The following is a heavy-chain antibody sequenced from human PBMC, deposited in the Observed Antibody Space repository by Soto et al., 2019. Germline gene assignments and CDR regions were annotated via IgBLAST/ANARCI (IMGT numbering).Heavy chain of an antibody. Sequence: SVKVSCKASGGTFSSYAISWVRQAPGQGLEWMGGIIPIFGTANYAQKFQGRVTITADESTSTAYMELSSLRSEDTAVYYCARDARDGYNSYYWGQGTLVTVSS. V-gene: IGHV1-69*13. J-gene: IGHJ4*02. CDR3: ARDARDGYNSYY. CDR1: GGTFSSYA. CDR2: IIPIFGTA. D-gene: IGHD5-12*01.